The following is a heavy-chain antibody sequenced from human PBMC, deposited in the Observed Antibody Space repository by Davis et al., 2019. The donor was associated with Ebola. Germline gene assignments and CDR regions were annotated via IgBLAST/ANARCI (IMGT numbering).Heavy chain of an antibody. V-gene: IGHV3-64D*08. D-gene: IGHD3-3*01. CDR2: ISSNGGST. Sequence: GESLKISCSASGFTFSSYAMHWVRQAPGKGLEYVSAISSNGGSTYYADSVKGRFTISRDNSKNTLYLQMSSLRAEDTAVYYCAKEGPFSYYDFWSGYYNYYYYGMDVWGQGTTVTVSS. CDR1: GFTFSSYA. J-gene: IGHJ6*02. CDR3: AKEGPFSYYDFWSGYYNYYYYGMDV.